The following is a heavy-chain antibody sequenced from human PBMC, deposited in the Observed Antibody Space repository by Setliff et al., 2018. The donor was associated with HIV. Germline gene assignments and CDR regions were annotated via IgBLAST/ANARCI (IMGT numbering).Heavy chain of an antibody. CDR3: AKLLGNGGNSDPFDI. CDR2: MSTGGGIK. CDR1: GFTFSSYV. J-gene: IGHJ3*02. Sequence: GGSLRLSCAATGFTFSSYVLHWVRQAPGKGLEWVAVMSTGGGIKIYADSVKGRFTISRDNSKESLYLQMNSLTTEDTALYYCAKLLGNGGNSDPFDIWGQGTTVTVSS. V-gene: IGHV3-30-3*01. D-gene: IGHD2-21*01.